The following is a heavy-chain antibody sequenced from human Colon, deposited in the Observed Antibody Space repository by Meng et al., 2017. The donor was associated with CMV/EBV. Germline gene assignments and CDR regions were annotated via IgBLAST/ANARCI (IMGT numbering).Heavy chain of an antibody. D-gene: IGHD6-13*01. Sequence: AGSFSSSSYYWGWIRPPPGKGLEWIGSLYSRGSTSYNPSLKSRVTISVDTSKNQFSLKLSSVTAADTAVYYCASNIAAAGPVPFDPWGQGTLVTVSS. CDR1: AGSFSSSSYY. CDR2: LYSRGST. J-gene: IGHJ5*02. V-gene: IGHV4-39*01. CDR3: ASNIAAAGPVPFDP.